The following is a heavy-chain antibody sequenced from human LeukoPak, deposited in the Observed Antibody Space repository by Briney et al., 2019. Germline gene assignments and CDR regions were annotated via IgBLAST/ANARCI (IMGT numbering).Heavy chain of an antibody. V-gene: IGHV4-59*01. Sequence: SETLSLTCTVSGGSISSYYWSWIRQPPGKGLEWIGYIYYSGSTNYNPSLKSRVTISVDTSKNQFSLKLSSVTAADTAVYYCARGGGSYSVTVYHYWGQGTLVTVPS. CDR2: IYYSGST. J-gene: IGHJ4*02. CDR3: ARGGGSYSVTVYHY. D-gene: IGHD1-26*01. CDR1: GGSISSYY.